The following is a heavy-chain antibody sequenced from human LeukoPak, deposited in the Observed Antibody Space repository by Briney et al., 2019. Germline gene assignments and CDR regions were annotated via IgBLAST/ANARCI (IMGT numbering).Heavy chain of an antibody. D-gene: IGHD3-22*01. CDR1: GGSISSYY. CDR3: ARAGITMIVGAPVHYYMDV. CDR2: IYYSGST. J-gene: IGHJ6*03. Sequence: PSETLSLTCTVSGGSISSYYWSWIRRPPGKGLEWIGYIYYSGSTNYNPSLKSRVTISVDTSKNQFSLKLSSVTAADTAVYYCARAGITMIVGAPVHYYMDVWGKGTTVTVSS. V-gene: IGHV4-59*01.